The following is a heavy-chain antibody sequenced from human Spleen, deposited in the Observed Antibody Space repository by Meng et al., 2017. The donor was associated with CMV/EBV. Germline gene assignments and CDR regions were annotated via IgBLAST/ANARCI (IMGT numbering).Heavy chain of an antibody. D-gene: IGHD2/OR15-2a*01. Sequence: SGYTFIDYYMHWVRQAPGQGLEWMGRINPNSGGANYAQKFQGRVTMTWDTSISAAYMELSRLRSDDTAVYYCAREIDRGIVRSNDYWGQGTLVTVSS. V-gene: IGHV1-2*06. CDR1: GYTFIDYY. CDR3: AREIDRGIVRSNDY. J-gene: IGHJ4*02. CDR2: INPNSGGA.